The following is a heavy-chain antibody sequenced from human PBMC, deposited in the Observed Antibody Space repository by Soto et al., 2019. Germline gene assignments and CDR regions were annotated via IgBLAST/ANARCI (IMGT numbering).Heavy chain of an antibody. J-gene: IGHJ5*02. Sequence: ASVKVSCKASGYTFTNYYMHWVRQAPGQGLEWMGWMNPRGGGTKYAQAFQDRVTMTRDASISTAYMEVTSLRRGDTAVYFCARSDDSTSYPLDLWGPGTLVTVSS. D-gene: IGHD4-4*01. V-gene: IGHV1-2*02. CDR3: ARSDDSTSYPLDL. CDR1: GYTFTNYY. CDR2: MNPRGGGT.